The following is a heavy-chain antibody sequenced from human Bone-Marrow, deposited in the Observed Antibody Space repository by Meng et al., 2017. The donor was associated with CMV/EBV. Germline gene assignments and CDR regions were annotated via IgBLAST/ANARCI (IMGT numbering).Heavy chain of an antibody. D-gene: IGHD2-2*02. CDR1: GYIFTKYG. CDR3: ARGLRRQYQLLYLGIGKADAFDI. V-gene: IGHV1-18*01. Sequence: ASVKVSCKASGYIFTKYGVHWMRQAPGQGPEWMGWISAYNGNTNYAQKLQGRVTMTTDTSTSTAYMELRSLRSEDTAVYYCARGLRRQYQLLYLGIGKADAFDIWAQGTMVTFSS. CDR2: ISAYNGNT. J-gene: IGHJ3*02.